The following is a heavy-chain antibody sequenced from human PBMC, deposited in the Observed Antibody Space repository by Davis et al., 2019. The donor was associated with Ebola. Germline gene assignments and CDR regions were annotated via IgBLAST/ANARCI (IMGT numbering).Heavy chain of an antibody. CDR1: GFVFSNYV. CDR2: LGLSADT. J-gene: IGHJ3*01. D-gene: IGHD1-26*01. CDR3: AKDTSNVLFDV. Sequence: GESLKISCAASGFVFSNYVMSWFRRAPGRGLEWVSTLGLSADTYYADSVTGRFTISRENSKNTLHLQMNSLRVEDTAIYSCAKDTSNVLFDVWGQGTMVTVAS. V-gene: IGHV3-23*01.